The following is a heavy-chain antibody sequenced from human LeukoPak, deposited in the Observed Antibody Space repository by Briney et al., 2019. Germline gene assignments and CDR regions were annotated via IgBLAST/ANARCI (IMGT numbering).Heavy chain of an antibody. J-gene: IGHJ4*02. CDR1: GFTFSNYW. CDR2: IKQDGSDK. Sequence: GGSLTLSCAASGFTFSNYWMAWARHAPGKGLERVAKIKQDGSDKYYVDSVKGRFTISRDNAKNSLYLQMNSLRGEDTAVYCCARDKSVGGTPLDYWGQGALVTVSS. D-gene: IGHD1-26*01. V-gene: IGHV3-7*05. CDR3: ARDKSVGGTPLDY.